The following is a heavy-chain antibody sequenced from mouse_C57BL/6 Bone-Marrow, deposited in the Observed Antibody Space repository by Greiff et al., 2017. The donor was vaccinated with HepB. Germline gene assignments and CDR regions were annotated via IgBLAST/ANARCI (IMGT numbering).Heavy chain of an antibody. J-gene: IGHJ3*01. D-gene: IGHD2-1*01. V-gene: IGHV1-26*01. Sequence: EVKLQQSGPELVKPGASVKISCKASGYTFTDYYMNWVKQSHGKSLEWIGDINPNNGGTSYNQKFKGKATLTVDKSSSTAYMELRSLTSEDSAVYYCAGDYGNSWFAYWGQGTLVTVSA. CDR3: AGDYGNSWFAY. CDR1: GYTFTDYY. CDR2: INPNNGGT.